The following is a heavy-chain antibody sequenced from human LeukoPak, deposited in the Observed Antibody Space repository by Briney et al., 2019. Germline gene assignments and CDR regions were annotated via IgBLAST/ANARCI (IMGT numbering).Heavy chain of an antibody. Sequence: PSETLSLTCAVYGGSFSGYYWSWIRQPPGKGLEWIGEINHSGSTSYNPSLKSRVTISVDTSKNQFSLKLSSVTAADTAVYYCARGWNRSGWYVYWGQGTLVTVSS. CDR2: INHSGST. V-gene: IGHV4-34*01. CDR1: GGSFSGYY. CDR3: ARGWNRSGWYVY. J-gene: IGHJ4*02. D-gene: IGHD6-19*01.